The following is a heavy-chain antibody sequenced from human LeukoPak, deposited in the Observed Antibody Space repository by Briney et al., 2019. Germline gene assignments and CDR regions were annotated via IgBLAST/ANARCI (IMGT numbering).Heavy chain of an antibody. V-gene: IGHV4-31*03. CDR3: ARTTVVAKYSDY. CDR2: IYYSGST. J-gene: IGHJ4*02. Sequence: PSETLSLTCTVSGGSISSGGYYWSWIRQHPGKGLEWIGYIYYSGSTYYNPSLKSRVIISVDTSKNQFSLKLSSVTAADTAVYYCARTTVVAKYSDYWGQGTLVTVSS. D-gene: IGHD4-23*01. CDR1: GGSISSGGYY.